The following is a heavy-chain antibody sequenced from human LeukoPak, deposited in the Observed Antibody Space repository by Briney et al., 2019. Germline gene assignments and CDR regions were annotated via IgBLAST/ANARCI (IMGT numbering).Heavy chain of an antibody. Sequence: PSETLSLTCTVSGGSISSTTYYWGWIRQPPGKGLEWIGNIFYSGNTYYNPSLKSRVTISVDTSKNQFSLKLTSVSAVDTAVYYCARDRGVTTARGVPSWFDPWGQGTLVTVSS. D-gene: IGHD3-10*01. V-gene: IGHV4-39*02. CDR2: IFYSGNT. CDR1: GGSISSTTYY. CDR3: ARDRGVTTARGVPSWFDP. J-gene: IGHJ5*02.